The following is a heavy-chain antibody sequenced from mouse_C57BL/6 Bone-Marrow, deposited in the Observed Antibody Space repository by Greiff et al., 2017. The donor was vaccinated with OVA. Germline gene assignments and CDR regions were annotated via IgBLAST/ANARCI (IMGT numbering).Heavy chain of an antibody. CDR1: GFSLTSYG. CDR3: DKNYYGSSYLYAMDY. D-gene: IGHD1-1*01. CDR2: IWRGGST. Sequence: QVQLQQSGPGLVQPSQCLSITCTVSGFSLTSYGVHWVRQSPGKGLEWLGVIWRGGSTDYNAAFMSRLSITKDNSKSQVFFKMNSLQADDTAIYYCDKNYYGSSYLYAMDYWGQGTSVTVSS. V-gene: IGHV2-5*01. J-gene: IGHJ4*01.